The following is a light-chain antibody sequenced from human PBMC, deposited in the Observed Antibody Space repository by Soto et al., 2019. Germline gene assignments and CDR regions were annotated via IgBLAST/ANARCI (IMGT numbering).Light chain of an antibody. CDR3: AAWDDSLNGYNYV. V-gene: IGLV1-44*01. J-gene: IGLJ1*01. Sequence: QSVLTQPASASGIPGQRVTISCSGSSSNIGSNTVNWYQQLPGTAPKLLIYSNNQRPSGVPDRFSGSKSGTSASLAISGLQSEDEADYYCAAWDDSLNGYNYVFGTGTKVTVL. CDR1: SSNIGSNT. CDR2: SNN.